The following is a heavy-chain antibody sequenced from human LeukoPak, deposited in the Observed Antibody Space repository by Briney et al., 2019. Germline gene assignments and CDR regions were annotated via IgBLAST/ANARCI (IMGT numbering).Heavy chain of an antibody. J-gene: IGHJ4*02. CDR3: AKAAGVKTFGEVIVSTHRPNIDY. Sequence: GGSLRLSCAVSGFTFSTYSINWVRQAPGKGLEWVTFIRSDGSNKYYADSVKGRFTISRDNSKNTLYLQMNSLRTEDTAVYYCAKAAGVKTFGEVIVSTHRPNIDYWGQGTLVIVSS. CDR1: GFTFSTYS. D-gene: IGHD3-16*02. CDR2: IRSDGSNK. V-gene: IGHV3-30*02.